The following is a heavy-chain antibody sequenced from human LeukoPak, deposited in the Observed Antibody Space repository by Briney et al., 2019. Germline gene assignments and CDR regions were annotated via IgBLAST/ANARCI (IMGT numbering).Heavy chain of an antibody. J-gene: IGHJ4*02. V-gene: IGHV4-59*08. CDR3: ARNYYGSGSFYYDY. Sequence: SETLSLTCTVSGGSISSYYWSWIRQPPGKGLEWIGYIYYSGSTNYNPSLKSRVTISVDTSKNQFSLKLSSVTAADTAVYYCARNYYGSGSFYYDYWGQGTLVTVSS. CDR2: IYYSGST. D-gene: IGHD3-10*01. CDR1: GGSISSYY.